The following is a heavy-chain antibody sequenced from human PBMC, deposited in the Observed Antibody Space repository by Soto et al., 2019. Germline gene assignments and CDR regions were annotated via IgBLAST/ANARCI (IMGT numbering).Heavy chain of an antibody. CDR2: ISSGDNT. Sequence: VGSLRLSCAASGLTVSGNYMSWVRQAPGKGLEWVSVISSGDNTYYADSVKGRFTISRDNSKNTLYLQMNSLRAEDTAVYYCAREFGEAVAGTGAFDIWGQGTMVTVSS. CDR1: GLTVSGNY. CDR3: AREFGEAVAGTGAFDI. D-gene: IGHD6-19*01. J-gene: IGHJ3*02. V-gene: IGHV3-53*01.